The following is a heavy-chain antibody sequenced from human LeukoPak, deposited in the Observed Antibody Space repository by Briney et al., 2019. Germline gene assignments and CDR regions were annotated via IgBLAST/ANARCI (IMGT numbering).Heavy chain of an antibody. V-gene: IGHV3-23*01. Sequence: GGSLRLSCAASGFTFGSYALTWVRQAPGEGLQWVSAISGRGDSTYYADSVEGRFTISRDNSKDALFLQMSSLRAEDTAVYYCARDLSGVALGYWGQGTLVTVSS. J-gene: IGHJ4*02. D-gene: IGHD3-10*01. CDR3: ARDLSGVALGY. CDR2: ISGRGDST. CDR1: GFTFGSYA.